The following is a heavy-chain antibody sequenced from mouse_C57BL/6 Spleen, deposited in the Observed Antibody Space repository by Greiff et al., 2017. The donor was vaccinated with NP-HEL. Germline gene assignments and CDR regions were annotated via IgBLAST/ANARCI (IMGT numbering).Heavy chain of an antibody. CDR1: GYAFSSSW. V-gene: IGHV1-82*01. CDR3: ARGITTEVAPYYAMDY. CDR2: IYPGDGDT. D-gene: IGHD1-1*01. J-gene: IGHJ4*01. Sequence: VQLQQSGPELVKPGASVKISCKASGYAFSSSWMNWVKQRPGKGLEWIGRIYPGDGDTNYNGKFKGKATLTADKSSSTAYMQLSSLTSEDSAVYFCARGITTEVAPYYAMDYWGQGTSVTVSS.